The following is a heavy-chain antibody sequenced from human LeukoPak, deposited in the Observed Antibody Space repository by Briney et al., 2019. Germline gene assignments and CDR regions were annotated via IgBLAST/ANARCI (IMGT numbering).Heavy chain of an antibody. V-gene: IGHV1-69*13. CDR1: GSTFSSYA. CDR2: IIPIFGTA. CDR3: ASGSHVDTDMVQWLPYYYYMDV. Sequence: SVKVSCKASGSTFSSYAISWVRQAPGQGLEWMGGIIPIFGTANYAQKFQGRVTITADESTSTAYMELSSLRSEDTAVYYCASGSHVDTDMVQWLPYYYYMDVWGKGTTVTVSS. D-gene: IGHD5-18*01. J-gene: IGHJ6*03.